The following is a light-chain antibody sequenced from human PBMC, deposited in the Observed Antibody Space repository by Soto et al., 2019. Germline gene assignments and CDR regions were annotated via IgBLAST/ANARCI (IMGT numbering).Light chain of an antibody. CDR1: KSDIGVYDF. CDR3: KSYAGSNTYV. J-gene: IGLJ1*01. Sequence: QSALTQPPSASGSPGQSVTISCTGTKSDIGVYDFVSWYQHHPGKAPRLFIYEVVQRPSGVPDRFSGSKSGNTASLTVSGLQAADEADYFCKSYAGSNTYVFGSGTKVTVL. CDR2: EVV. V-gene: IGLV2-8*01.